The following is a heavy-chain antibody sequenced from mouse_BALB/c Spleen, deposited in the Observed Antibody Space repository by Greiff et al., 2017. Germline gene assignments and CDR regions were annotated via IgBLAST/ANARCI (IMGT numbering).Heavy chain of an antibody. CDR1: GYAFSSSW. Sequence: QVQLQQSGPELVKPGASVKISCKASGYAFSSSWMNWVKQRPGQGLEWIGRIYPGDGDTNYNGKFKGKATLTADKSSSTAYMQLSSLTSVDSAVYFCARTIPLYSFDYWGQGTTLTVSS. CDR2: IYPGDGDT. CDR3: ARTIPLYSFDY. D-gene: IGHD6-1*01. J-gene: IGHJ2*01. V-gene: IGHV1-82*01.